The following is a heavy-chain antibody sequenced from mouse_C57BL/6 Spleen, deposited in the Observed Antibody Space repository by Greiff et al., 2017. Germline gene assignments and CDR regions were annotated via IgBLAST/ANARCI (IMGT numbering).Heavy chain of an antibody. D-gene: IGHD1-1*01. Sequence: EVKLVESGPDLVKPGASVKISCKASGYTFTDYYMNWVKQSHGKSLEWIGDINPNNGGTSYNQKFKGKATLTVDKSSSTAYMELRSLTSEDSAVYYCARKDPYGFAYWGQGTLVTVSA. V-gene: IGHV1-26*01. J-gene: IGHJ3*01. CDR3: ARKDPYGFAY. CDR2: INPNNGGT. CDR1: GYTFTDYY.